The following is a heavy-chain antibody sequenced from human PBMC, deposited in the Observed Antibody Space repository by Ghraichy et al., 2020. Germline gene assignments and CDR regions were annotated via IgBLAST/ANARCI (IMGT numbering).Heavy chain of an antibody. Sequence: QTLSLTCTFSGFSLTTPGVGVGWVRQPPGKALEWLALIYWDDDKVHRASLKSRLTISKDTSKNQVVLTMTNMDPVDTATYFCARRRQSTFDHWGQGTLVTVSS. CDR1: GFSLTTPGVG. CDR2: IYWDDDK. D-gene: IGHD6-19*01. V-gene: IGHV2-5*02. J-gene: IGHJ4*02. CDR3: ARRRQSTFDH.